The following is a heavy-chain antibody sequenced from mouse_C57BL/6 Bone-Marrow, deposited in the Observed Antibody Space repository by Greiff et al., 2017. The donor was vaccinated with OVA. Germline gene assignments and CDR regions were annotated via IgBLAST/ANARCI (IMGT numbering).Heavy chain of an antibody. CDR2: IDPSDSYT. D-gene: IGHD2-1*01. CDR3: ARYGNGGVYYAMDY. Sequence: QVQLQQPGAELVMPGASVKLSCKASGYTFTSYWMHWVKQRPGQGLEWIGEIDPSDSYTNYNQKFKGKSTLTVDKSSSTAYRQLSSLTSEDSAVYYCARYGNGGVYYAMDYWGQGTSVTVSS. CDR1: GYTFTSYW. V-gene: IGHV1-69*01. J-gene: IGHJ4*01.